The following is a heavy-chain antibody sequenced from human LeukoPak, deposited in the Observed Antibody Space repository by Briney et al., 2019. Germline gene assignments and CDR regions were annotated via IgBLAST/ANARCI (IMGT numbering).Heavy chain of an antibody. CDR1: GYSFSSYW. CDR2: IYPGDSDT. D-gene: IGHD2-15*01. Sequence: GESLKISCQGSGYSFSSYWIGRVRQMPGKAPEWMGVIYPGDSDTRYRPPFQGQVTMSADKSTNTAYLQWRSLRASDSAMYYCARQGHIVGGGWFDPWGQGTLVTVSS. CDR3: ARQGHIVGGGWFDP. V-gene: IGHV5-51*01. J-gene: IGHJ5*02.